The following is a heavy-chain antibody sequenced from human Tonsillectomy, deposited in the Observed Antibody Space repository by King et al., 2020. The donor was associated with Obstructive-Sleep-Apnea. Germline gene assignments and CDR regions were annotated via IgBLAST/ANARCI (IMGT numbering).Heavy chain of an antibody. CDR1: SDSISSGNSY. D-gene: IGHD3-22*01. CDR3: ARLYYYDNSGLNWFDP. J-gene: IGHJ5*02. V-gene: IGHV4-31*03. CDR2: IFYSGST. Sequence: VQLPESGPGLVKPSQTLSLTCTVSSDSISSGNSYWSWIRQHPGKGLEWIGYIFYSGSTYYNPSLKSRVTISVDTSKNQFSLRLSSVTAADTAVYYCARLYYYDNSGLNWFDPWGQGTLVTVSS.